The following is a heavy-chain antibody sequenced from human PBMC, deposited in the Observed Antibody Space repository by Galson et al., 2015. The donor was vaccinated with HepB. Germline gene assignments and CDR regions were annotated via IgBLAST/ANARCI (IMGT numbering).Heavy chain of an antibody. D-gene: IGHD6-13*01. Sequence: SVKVSCKASGYTFTSYGISWGRQAPGQGLEWMGWISAYNGNTNYAQKLQGRVTMTTDTSTSTAYMELRSLRSDDTAVYYCARDIRGPYSSSWYNWIWDYWGQGTLVTVSS. CDR3: ARDIRGPYSSSWYNWIWDY. CDR2: ISAYNGNT. CDR1: GYTFTSYG. J-gene: IGHJ4*02. V-gene: IGHV1-18*01.